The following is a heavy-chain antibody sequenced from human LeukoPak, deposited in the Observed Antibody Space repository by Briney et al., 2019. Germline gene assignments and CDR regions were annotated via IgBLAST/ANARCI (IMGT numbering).Heavy chain of an antibody. Sequence: ASQTLSLTCTISGVSISSGGYYWSWIPQHPGKGLEGIGYIYYSGSTYYNPSLKSRVTISVDTSKNQFSLKLSSVTAADTAVYYCARDSVVVVASNYYYYYMDVWGKGTTVTVSS. D-gene: IGHD2-15*01. J-gene: IGHJ6*03. CDR2: IYYSGST. CDR3: ARDSVVVVASNYYYYYMDV. CDR1: GVSISSGGYY. V-gene: IGHV4-31*03.